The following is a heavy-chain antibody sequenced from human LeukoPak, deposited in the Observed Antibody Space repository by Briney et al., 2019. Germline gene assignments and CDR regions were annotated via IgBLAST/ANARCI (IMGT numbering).Heavy chain of an antibody. CDR3: ATYRTSFIYWYFDL. CDR1: DGSISSATYY. D-gene: IGHD2-2*01. V-gene: IGHV4-39*07. J-gene: IGHJ2*01. Sequence: SETLSLTCTVSDGSISSATYYWGWIRQPPNKGLDWIGSFFYTGSTYYSPSLKSRVTISVDTSKNQFSLELSSVTAADTAVYYCATYRTSFIYWYFDLWGRGTLVTVSS. CDR2: FFYTGST.